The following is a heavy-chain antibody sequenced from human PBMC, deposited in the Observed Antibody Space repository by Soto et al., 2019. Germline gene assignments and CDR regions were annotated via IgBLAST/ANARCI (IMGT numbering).Heavy chain of an antibody. V-gene: IGHV6-1*01. J-gene: IGHJ6*03. Sequence: PSQTLSLICAISGDSVSSNSAAWNWIRQSPSRGLEWLGRTYYRSKWYNDYAVSVKSRITINPDTSKNQFSLQLNSVTPEDTAVYYCARGVGYCSSTSCSHDYYYYYYMDVWGKGTTVTVSS. CDR3: ARGVGYCSSTSCSHDYYYYYYMDV. D-gene: IGHD2-2*01. CDR2: TYYRSKWYN. CDR1: GDSVSSNSAA.